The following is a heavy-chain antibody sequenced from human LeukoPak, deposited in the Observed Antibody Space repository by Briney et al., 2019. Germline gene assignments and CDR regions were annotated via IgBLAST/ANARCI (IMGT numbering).Heavy chain of an antibody. D-gene: IGHD3-16*01. CDR1: GGSISSSSYY. Sequence: SETLSLTCTVSGGSISSSSYYWGWIRQPPGKGLECIGSIYYSGSTYYNPSLKSRVTISVDTSKNQFSLKLSSVTAADTAVYYCARQNSMYYDYVWGSSYYYYYGMDVWGQGTTVTVSS. CDR3: ARQNSMYYDYVWGSSYYYYYGMDV. CDR2: IYYSGST. V-gene: IGHV4-39*01. J-gene: IGHJ6*02.